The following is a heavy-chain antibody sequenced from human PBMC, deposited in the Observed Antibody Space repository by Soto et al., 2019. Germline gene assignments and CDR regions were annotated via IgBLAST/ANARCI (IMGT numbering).Heavy chain of an antibody. V-gene: IGHV3-7*01. J-gene: IGHJ4*02. CDR1: GFTFSSYW. CDR2: IKQDESEK. Sequence: SGGSLRLSCAVSGFTFSSYWMSWVRQAPGKGLEWVATIKQDESEKYYVDSVKGRFTVSRDNAKNSLYLQMNSLRAEDTAVYYCAREMGEGNYYDSSGYYYAFYFDYWGQGTQVTVSS. D-gene: IGHD3-22*01. CDR3: AREMGEGNYYDSSGYYYAFYFDY.